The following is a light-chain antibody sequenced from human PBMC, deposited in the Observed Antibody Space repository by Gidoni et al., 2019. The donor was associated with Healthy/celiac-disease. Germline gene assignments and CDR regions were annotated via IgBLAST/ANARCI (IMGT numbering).Light chain of an antibody. CDR1: SSDVGGYNY. V-gene: IGLV2-8*01. Sequence: QSALTQPPSASGSPGKSVTISCTGTSSDVGGYNYVSWYQQHPGKAPKLIIYEVSKRPSGVPDRFSGSKSGNTASLTVSGLQAEDEADYYCSSYAGSNKVFGGGTKLTVL. J-gene: IGLJ2*01. CDR2: EVS. CDR3: SSYAGSNKV.